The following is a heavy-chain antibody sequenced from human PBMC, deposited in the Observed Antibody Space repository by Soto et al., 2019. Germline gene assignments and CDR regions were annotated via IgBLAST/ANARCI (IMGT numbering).Heavy chain of an antibody. CDR2: IIPIFGTA. V-gene: IGHV1-69*01. CDR3: ARGWVFGVVTAWGGDV. Sequence: QVQLVQSGAEVKKPGSSVKVSCKASGGTFSSYAISWVRQAPGQGLEWMGGIIPIFGTANYAQKFQGRVTITADEYTSTGYMELSSLRSEDTAVYYCARGWVFGVVTAWGGDVWGQGTTVTVSS. D-gene: IGHD3-3*01. J-gene: IGHJ6*02. CDR1: GGTFSSYA.